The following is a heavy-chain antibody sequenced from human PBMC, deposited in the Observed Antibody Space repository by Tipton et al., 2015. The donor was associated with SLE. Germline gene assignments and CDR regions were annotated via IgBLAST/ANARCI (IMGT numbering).Heavy chain of an antibody. V-gene: IGHV4-59*12. CDR3: ARPQIKDGYYFDY. CDR2: IYYSGST. D-gene: IGHD3-10*01. J-gene: IGHJ4*02. Sequence: LRLSCTVSGGSISSYYWSWIWQPPGKGLEWIGSIYYSGSTYYNPALKSRVTISVDTSKNQFSLKLSPVTAADTAVYYCARPQIKDGYYFDYWGQGTLVTVSS. CDR1: GGSISSYY.